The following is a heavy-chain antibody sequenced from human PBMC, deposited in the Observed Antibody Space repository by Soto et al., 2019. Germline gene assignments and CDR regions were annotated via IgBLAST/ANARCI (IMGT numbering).Heavy chain of an antibody. CDR2: ISGSGGST. CDR1: GFTFISYA. V-gene: IGHV3-23*01. CDR3: AKENWNYVRYGMDV. Sequence: GWSLRLSCASSGFTFISYAMSWVRQAPGKGLEWVSAISGSGGSTYYADSVKGRFTISRDNSKNTLYLQMNSLRAEDTAVYYCAKENWNYVRYGMDVWGQGTTVTVSS. D-gene: IGHD1-7*01. J-gene: IGHJ6*02.